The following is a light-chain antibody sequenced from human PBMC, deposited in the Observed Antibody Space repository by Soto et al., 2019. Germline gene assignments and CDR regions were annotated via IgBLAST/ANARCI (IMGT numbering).Light chain of an antibody. J-gene: IGKJ5*01. CDR1: QTFSSH. Sequence: EIVLTQSPATLSLSPGERATLSCRASQTFSSHLAWYQQKPGQAPRLLIYDASKRATGIPARFSGRGSGTDCTLTISSLEPEDLAVYYCQQRSNWPPVISFGQGTRLEIK. V-gene: IGKV3-11*01. CDR2: DAS. CDR3: QQRSNWPPVIS.